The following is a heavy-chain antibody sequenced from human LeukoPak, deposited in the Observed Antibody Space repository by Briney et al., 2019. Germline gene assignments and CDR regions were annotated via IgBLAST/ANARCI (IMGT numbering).Heavy chain of an antibody. CDR2: ISYDGSNK. J-gene: IGHJ5*02. Sequence: GRSLRLSCAASGFTFSSYAMHWVRQAPGKGLEWVAVISYDGSNKYYADSVKGRFTISRDNSKNTLYLQMSSLRAEDTAVYYCARDATPSGSYSNWFDPWGQGTLVTVSS. D-gene: IGHD1-26*01. CDR3: ARDATPSGSYSNWFDP. V-gene: IGHV3-30-3*01. CDR1: GFTFSSYA.